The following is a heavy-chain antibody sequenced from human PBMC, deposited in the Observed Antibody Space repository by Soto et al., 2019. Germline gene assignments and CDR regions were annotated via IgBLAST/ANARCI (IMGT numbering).Heavy chain of an antibody. Sequence: PGESLKISCKGSGYSFTSYWIGWVRQMPEKGQKWLGIIYPGYSDTRYSPSFQGQVTISADKSISTPYLQWSSLKASDTALYSYGILQATGYCSGGSCYDQGYFDYWGQGTLVTVSS. V-gene: IGHV5-51*01. CDR2: IYPGYSDT. CDR3: GILQATGYCSGGSCYDQGYFDY. J-gene: IGHJ4*02. CDR1: GYSFTSYW. D-gene: IGHD2-15*01.